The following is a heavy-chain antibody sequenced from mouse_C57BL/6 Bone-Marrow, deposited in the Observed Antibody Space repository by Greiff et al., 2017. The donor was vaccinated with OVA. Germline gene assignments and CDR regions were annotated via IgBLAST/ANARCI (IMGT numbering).Heavy chain of an antibody. CDR1: GYTFTSYW. J-gene: IGHJ3*01. CDR3: ARRGAAQAFAY. Sequence: QVQLQQPGAELVRPGSSVKLSCKASGYTFTSYWMDWVKQRPGQGLEWIGNIYPSDSETHYNQKFKDKATLTVDKSSSTAYMQLSSLTSEDSAVYYCARRGAAQAFAYWGQGTLVTVSA. V-gene: IGHV1-61*01. D-gene: IGHD3-2*02. CDR2: IYPSDSET.